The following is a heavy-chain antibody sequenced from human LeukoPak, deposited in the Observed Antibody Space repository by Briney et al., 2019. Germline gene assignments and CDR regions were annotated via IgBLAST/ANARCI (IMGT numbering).Heavy chain of an antibody. CDR1: GVSISSSSYY. Sequence: SERLSRTCTVSGVSISSSSYYWGWIRQPPGKGLEWIGSIYYSGSTYYNPSLKSRVTISVDTSKNQFSLKLSSVTAADTAVYYCATSTYYFDYWGQGTLVTVSS. J-gene: IGHJ4*02. V-gene: IGHV4-39*01. CDR3: ATSTYYFDY. CDR2: IYYSGST.